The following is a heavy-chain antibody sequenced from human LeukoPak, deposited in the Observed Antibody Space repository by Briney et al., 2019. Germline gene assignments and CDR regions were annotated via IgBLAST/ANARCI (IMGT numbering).Heavy chain of an antibody. CDR3: VRAPWDAAAQFQH. CDR2: IHNSGNT. Sequence: SETLSLTCTVSGGSISSSSDYWGWIRQPPGKGLEWIGYIHNSGNTNYNPSLKSRVTIAVDTSKNQFSLKLTSVTAADTAVYYCVRAPWDAAAQFQHWGQGTLVTVSS. V-gene: IGHV4-61*05. CDR1: GGSISSSSDY. D-gene: IGHD6-13*01. J-gene: IGHJ1*01.